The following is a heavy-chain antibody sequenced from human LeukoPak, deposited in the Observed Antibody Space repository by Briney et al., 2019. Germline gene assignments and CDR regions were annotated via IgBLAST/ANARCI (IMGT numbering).Heavy chain of an antibody. Sequence: SVKVSCKASGYTFTSYGISWVRQAPGQGLEWMGWISAYNGNTNYAQKLQGRVTMTTDTSTSTAYMELRSLRSDDTAVYYCARDRITMIVVAPVGFDPWGQGTLVTVSS. CDR1: GYTFTSYG. D-gene: IGHD3-22*01. CDR2: ISAYNGNT. J-gene: IGHJ5*02. V-gene: IGHV1-18*01. CDR3: ARDRITMIVVAPVGFDP.